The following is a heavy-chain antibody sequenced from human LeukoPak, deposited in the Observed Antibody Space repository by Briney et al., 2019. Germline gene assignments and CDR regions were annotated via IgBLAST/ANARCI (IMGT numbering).Heavy chain of an antibody. V-gene: IGHV3-48*03. CDR2: ISSGGYTT. Sequence: QAGGSLRLSCTDSGFTFSSRDMNWVRQAPGKGLEWVSYISSGGYTTRYADSVKGRFTISRDNAKNSLYLQMNSLKAEDTAVYYCARGSDDGSGSFYRDFDYWGQRALVTVSS. CDR1: GFTFSSRD. CDR3: ARGSDDGSGSFYRDFDY. J-gene: IGHJ4*02. D-gene: IGHD3-10*01.